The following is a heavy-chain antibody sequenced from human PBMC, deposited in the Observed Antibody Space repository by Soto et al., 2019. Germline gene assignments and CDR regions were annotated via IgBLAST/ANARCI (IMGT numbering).Heavy chain of an antibody. CDR3: AYLPCSGGSCYWFSFSGMDV. CDR2: IYWDDDK. Sequence: QITLKESGPTLVKPTQTLTLTCTFSGFSLSTSGVGVAWIRQPPGTALEWLALIYWDDDKRYRPSLESRRTITKHTSKTQVVITTTNMDSVDTATYYCAYLPCSGGSCYWFSFSGMDVWGQGTTVTVSS. CDR1: GFSLSTSGVG. D-gene: IGHD2-15*01. V-gene: IGHV2-5*02. J-gene: IGHJ6*02.